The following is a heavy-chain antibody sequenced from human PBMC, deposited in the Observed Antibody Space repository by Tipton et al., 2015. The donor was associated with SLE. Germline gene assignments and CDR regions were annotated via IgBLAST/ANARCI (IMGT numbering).Heavy chain of an antibody. V-gene: IGHV1-18*04. D-gene: IGHD2-8*02. J-gene: IGHJ4*02. Sequence: QVQLVQSGAEVKKPGASVKVSCTASGYTFTTYFITWVRQAPGQGLEWMGWISAYNGNRKYAKKVQGRVTMTTDTSTSTAYMELRSLRSDDTAVYYCTTRGFTGGSYYFDYWGQGTLLTVSS. CDR2: ISAYNGNR. CDR1: GYTFTTYF. CDR3: TTRGFTGGSYYFDY.